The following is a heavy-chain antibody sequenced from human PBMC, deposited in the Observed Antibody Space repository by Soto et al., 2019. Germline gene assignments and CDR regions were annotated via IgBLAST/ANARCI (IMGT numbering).Heavy chain of an antibody. CDR3: ARERSVGYCSTTTCPRPFYYFGMDV. Sequence: QVQLVQSGAEVKKPGSSVKVSCKASGGTFSRYPISWVRQAPGQGLEWMGGIIPISGTADYAPKFQGRVTITADESTSTGYMELRSLTSEDTAVYYCARERSVGYCSTTTCPRPFYYFGMDVWGQGTTVTVSS. V-gene: IGHV1-69*01. CDR1: GGTFSRYP. CDR2: IIPISGTA. J-gene: IGHJ6*02. D-gene: IGHD2-2*01.